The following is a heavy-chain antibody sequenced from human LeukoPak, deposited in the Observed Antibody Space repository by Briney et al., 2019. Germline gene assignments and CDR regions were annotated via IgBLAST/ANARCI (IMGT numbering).Heavy chain of an antibody. CDR1: GYTLTELS. CDR2: FDPEDGET. CDR3: ATARYYYDSSGLDY. D-gene: IGHD3-22*01. Sequence: ASVKVSCKVSGYTLTELSMHWVRQAPGKGLEWMGGFDPEDGETIYAQKFQGRVTMTEDTSTDTAYMEPSSLRSEDTAVYYCATARYYYDSSGLDYWGQGTLVTVSS. J-gene: IGHJ4*02. V-gene: IGHV1-24*01.